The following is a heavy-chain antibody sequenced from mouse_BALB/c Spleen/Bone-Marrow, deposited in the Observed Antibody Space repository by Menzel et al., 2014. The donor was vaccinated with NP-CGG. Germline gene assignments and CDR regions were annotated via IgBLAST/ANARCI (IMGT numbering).Heavy chain of an antibody. J-gene: IGHJ2*01. CDR3: ARGDYGNYVDYFDY. CDR1: GFTFSSYG. V-gene: IGHV5-6-3*01. D-gene: IGHD2-1*01. Sequence: DVQLVESGGGLVQPGGSLKLSCAASGFTFSSYGMSWVRQTPDKRLELVASINSNGGSTYYPDSVKGRFTFSSGSAKNTLSLQMSSLKSEDTAMYYCARGDYGNYVDYFDYWGQGTTLTVSS. CDR2: INSNGGST.